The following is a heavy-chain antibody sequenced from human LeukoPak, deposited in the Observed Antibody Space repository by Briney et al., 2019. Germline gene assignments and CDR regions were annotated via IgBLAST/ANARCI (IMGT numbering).Heavy chain of an antibody. CDR3: ARIGVTTGWAFDY. CDR2: INHSGST. Sequence: SETLSLTCAVYGESFSGYYWSWIRQPPGKGLEWIGEINHSGSTNYNPSLKSRVTISVGTSKSQFSLKVRSVTAADTAIYYCARIGVTTGWAFDYWGQGTLVIVSS. D-gene: IGHD2-8*02. J-gene: IGHJ4*02. V-gene: IGHV4-34*01. CDR1: GESFSGYY.